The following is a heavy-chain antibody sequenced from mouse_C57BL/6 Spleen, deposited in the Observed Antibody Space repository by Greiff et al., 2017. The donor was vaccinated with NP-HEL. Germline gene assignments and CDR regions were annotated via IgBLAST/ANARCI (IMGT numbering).Heavy chain of an antibody. Sequence: VQLQQSGAELVRPGTSVKVSCKASGYAFTNYLIEWVKQRPGQGLEWIGVINPGSGGTNYNEKFKGKATLTADKSSSTAYMQLSSLTSEDSAVYFCARRETIEAMDYWGQGTSVTVSS. J-gene: IGHJ4*01. CDR2: INPGSGGT. CDR3: ARRETIEAMDY. CDR1: GYAFTNYL. V-gene: IGHV1-54*01.